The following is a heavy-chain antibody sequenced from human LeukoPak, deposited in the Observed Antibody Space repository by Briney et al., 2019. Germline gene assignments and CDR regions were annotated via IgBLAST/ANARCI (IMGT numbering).Heavy chain of an antibody. CDR2: INPNSGGT. D-gene: IGHD2-2*01. V-gene: IGHV1-2*02. Sequence: ASVKVSCKASGYTFTGYYMHWVRQAPGQGLEWMGWINPNSGGTNYAQKFQGRVTMTRDTSISTAYMELSRLRSDDTAVYYCARGPGYCSSTSCYYYYYYMDVWGKGTTVTVSS. J-gene: IGHJ6*03. CDR1: GYTFTGYY. CDR3: ARGPGYCSSTSCYYYYYYMDV.